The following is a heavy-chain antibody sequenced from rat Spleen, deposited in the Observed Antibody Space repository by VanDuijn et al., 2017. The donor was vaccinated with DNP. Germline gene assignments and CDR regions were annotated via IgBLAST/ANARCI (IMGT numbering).Heavy chain of an antibody. V-gene: IGHV3-1*01. CDR3: TRENYYDGRYYPFDY. CDR1: GYSITSNY. J-gene: IGHJ2*01. CDR2: ISYSSST. Sequence: EVQLQESGPGLVKPSQSLSLTCSVPGYSITSNYWGWIRKFLGNKMEYIGHISYSSSTSYNPSLKSRISITRDTSKNQFFLQLNSVTTKDTATYYCTRENYYDGRYYPFDYWGQGVMVTVSS. D-gene: IGHD1-12*02.